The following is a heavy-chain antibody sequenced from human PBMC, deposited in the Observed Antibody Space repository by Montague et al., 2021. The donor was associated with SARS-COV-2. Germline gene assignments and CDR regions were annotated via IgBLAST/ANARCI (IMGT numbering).Heavy chain of an antibody. CDR1: GFPFSSYA. J-gene: IGHJ4*02. Sequence: SLRLSCAASGFPFSSYAMRWVRQAPGKGLEWVAVISYDGSNKYYADSVKGRFTISRDNSKNTLYLQVNSLRAEDTAVYYCASGYDLLTGYYPFDYWGQGTLVTVSS. V-gene: IGHV3-30*04. CDR3: ASGYDLLTGYYPFDY. D-gene: IGHD3-9*01. CDR2: ISYDGSNK.